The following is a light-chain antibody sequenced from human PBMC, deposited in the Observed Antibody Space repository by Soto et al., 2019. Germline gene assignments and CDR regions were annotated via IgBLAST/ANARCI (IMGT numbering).Light chain of an antibody. CDR1: QRITTY. Sequence: DIHMTQSPSSLSASVGDRVTVSCLASQRITTYVNWYQQKPGEAPKLLITTSGTLQRGVPSRFSGSGSGTDFTLTISSLQPADFATYFCQQTYSTPYTFGQGTKLEIK. J-gene: IGKJ2*01. V-gene: IGKV1-39*01. CDR3: QQTYSTPYT. CDR2: TSG.